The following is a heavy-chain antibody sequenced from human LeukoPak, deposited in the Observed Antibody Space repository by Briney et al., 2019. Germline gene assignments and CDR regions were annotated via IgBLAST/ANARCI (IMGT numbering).Heavy chain of an antibody. Sequence: PSETLSLTCTVSGGSISSYYWSWIREPPGKGLEWIGYIYSTGSTNYNPSLKSRVTISVDTSRNHFPLNLSSVTAPDTAIYYCARHAGPDNWNYAFFDYWGQGALVTVSS. D-gene: IGHD1-7*01. CDR2: IYSTGST. CDR3: ARHAGPDNWNYAFFDY. J-gene: IGHJ4*02. CDR1: GGSISSYY. V-gene: IGHV4-59*08.